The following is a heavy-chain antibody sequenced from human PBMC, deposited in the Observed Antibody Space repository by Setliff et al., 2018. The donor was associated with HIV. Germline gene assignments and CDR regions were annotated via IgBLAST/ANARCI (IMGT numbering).Heavy chain of an antibody. CDR1: GGSLSGFY. CDR3: ARGPGTTLDY. J-gene: IGHJ4*02. V-gene: IGHV4-34*01. CDR2: VTHSGST. D-gene: IGHD1-7*01. Sequence: SETLSLTCAVYGGSLSGFYWTFIRQSPGKGLEWIGEVTHSGSTTYDPSLKSRVTISVDTSKNQFSLKLSSVTAADTAVYYCARGPGTTLDYWGQGTLVTVSS.